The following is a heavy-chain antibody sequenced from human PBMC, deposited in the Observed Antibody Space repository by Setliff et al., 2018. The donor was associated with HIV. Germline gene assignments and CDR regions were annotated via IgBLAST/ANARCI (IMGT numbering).Heavy chain of an antibody. J-gene: IGHJ4*02. Sequence: PSETLSLTCAVYGGSLSDYSWTWIRQAPGKGLEWIGETSHNGEPKNSVSLKNRVAMSVATSKRQFSLQLRSVTAADTAMYYCARSGYCVGGTCYRGPLEYWGQGVLVTVSS. V-gene: IGHV4-34*01. CDR2: TSHNGEP. CDR1: GGSLSDYS. CDR3: ARSGYCVGGTCYRGPLEY. D-gene: IGHD2-15*01.